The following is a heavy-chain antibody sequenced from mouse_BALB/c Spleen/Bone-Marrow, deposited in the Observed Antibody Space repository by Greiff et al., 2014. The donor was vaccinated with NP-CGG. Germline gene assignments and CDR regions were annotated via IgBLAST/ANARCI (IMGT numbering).Heavy chain of an antibody. CDR1: GYTFTSYW. J-gene: IGHJ4*01. CDR2: INPSNGRT. CDR3: ARSDGYYPYYYAMDY. V-gene: IGHV1S81*02. D-gene: IGHD2-3*01. Sequence: VQLQQSGAELVKPGASVKLSCKASGYTFTSYWMHWVKQRPGQGLEWIGEINPSNGRTNYNEKFKSKATLTVDKSSNTAYMQLSSLTSEDSAVYYCARSDGYYPYYYAMDYWGQGTSVTVSS.